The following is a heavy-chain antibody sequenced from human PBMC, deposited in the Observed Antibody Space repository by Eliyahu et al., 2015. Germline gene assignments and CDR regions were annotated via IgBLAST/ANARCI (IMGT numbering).Heavy chain of an antibody. D-gene: IGHD3-22*01. CDR1: GFTFSSYA. CDR2: ISGSGGST. J-gene: IGHJ4*02. V-gene: IGHV3-23*01. Sequence: EVQLLESGGGLVQPGGSLRLSCAASGFTFSSYAXSWXRQAPGKGLEWVSAISGSGGSTYYADSVKGRFTISRDNSKNTLYLQMNSLRAEDTAVYYCAKEPWKPGLKLDSSGYPFDYWGQGTLVTVSS. CDR3: AKEPWKPGLKLDSSGYPFDY.